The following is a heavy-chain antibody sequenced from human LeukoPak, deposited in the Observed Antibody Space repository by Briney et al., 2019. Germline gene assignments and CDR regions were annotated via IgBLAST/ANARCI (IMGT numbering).Heavy chain of an antibody. CDR1: GASISSPTYY. Sequence: SETLSLTCAVSGASISSPTYYWAWIRQPAGKALEWIGRMHITGNTNHNPSLSSRVTISLDTSKNQFSSKLNSVTAADTAVYYCARDDSRGYSYGHYYYYMDVWGKGTTVTVSS. J-gene: IGHJ6*03. CDR3: ARDDSRGYSYGHYYYYMDV. V-gene: IGHV4-61*02. D-gene: IGHD5-18*01. CDR2: MHITGNT.